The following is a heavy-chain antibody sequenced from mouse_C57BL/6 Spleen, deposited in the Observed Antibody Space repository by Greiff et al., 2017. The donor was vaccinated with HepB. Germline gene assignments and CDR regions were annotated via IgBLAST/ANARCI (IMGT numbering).Heavy chain of an antibody. CDR2: IDPSDSYT. Sequence: VQLQQSGAELVMPGASVKLSCKASGYTFTSYWMHWVKQRPGQGLEWIGEIDPSDSYTNYNQKFKGKSTLTVDKSSSTAYMQLSSLTSEDSAVYYCASGGDGYPYYWGQGTTLTVSS. CDR1: GYTFTSYW. D-gene: IGHD2-3*01. CDR3: ASGGDGYPYY. J-gene: IGHJ2*01. V-gene: IGHV1-69*01.